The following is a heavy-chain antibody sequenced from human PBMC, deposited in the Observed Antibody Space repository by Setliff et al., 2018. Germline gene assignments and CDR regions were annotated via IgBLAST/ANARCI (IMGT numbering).Heavy chain of an antibody. CDR2: IYSSGST. V-gene: IGHV4-30-4*08. Sequence: PSETLSLTCTVSGGSISSGDYYWSWIRQPPGKGLEWIGYIYSSGSTYYNPSLKSRVSISVDTSKNQFSLKLSSVTAADTAVYYCARESRYYYDNLGTLDYWGQGTLGTVSS. CDR3: ARESRYYYDNLGTLDY. D-gene: IGHD3-22*01. CDR1: GGSISSGDYY. J-gene: IGHJ4*02.